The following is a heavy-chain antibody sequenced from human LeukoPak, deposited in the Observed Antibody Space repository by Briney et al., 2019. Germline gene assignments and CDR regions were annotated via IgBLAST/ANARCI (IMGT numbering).Heavy chain of an antibody. CDR1: GGSFSGYY. CDR2: INHSGST. D-gene: IGHD5-12*01. CDR3: ARQLRRGYSGYDGY. Sequence: SETLSLTCAVYGGSFSGYYWSWIRQPPGKGLEWIGEINHSGSTNYNPSLKSRVTISVDTSKNQFSLKPSSVTAADTGVYYCARQLRRGYSGYDGYWGQGTQVTVSS. J-gene: IGHJ4*02. V-gene: IGHV4-34*01.